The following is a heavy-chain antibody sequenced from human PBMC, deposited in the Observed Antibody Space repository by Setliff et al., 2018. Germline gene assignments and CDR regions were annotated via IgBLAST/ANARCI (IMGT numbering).Heavy chain of an antibody. CDR3: ARDHVYGSQYYYYYYGMDV. J-gene: IGHJ6*02. D-gene: IGHD3-10*01. Sequence: GESLRLSCAASGFTFSRYWMSWVRQAPGKGLEWVANIKQDGGEKYYVDSVKGRFTISRDNAKNSLYLQMNSLRAEDTAVYYCARDHVYGSQYYYYYYGMDVWGQGTTVTVSS. V-gene: IGHV3-7*01. CDR2: IKQDGGEK. CDR1: GFTFSRYW.